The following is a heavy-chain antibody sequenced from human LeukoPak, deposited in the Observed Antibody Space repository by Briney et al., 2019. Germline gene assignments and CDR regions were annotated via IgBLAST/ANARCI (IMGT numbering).Heavy chain of an antibody. D-gene: IGHD4-23*01. CDR3: ARTVARIGY. V-gene: IGHV3-48*03. CDR2: ISSSGSTI. Sequence: PGGSLRLSCAASGFTFSSYEMNWVRQAPGKGLEWVSHISSSGSTIYYADSVKGRFTTSRDNSKNSLYLQMNSLRAEDTAVYYCARTVARIGYWGQGTLVTVSS. J-gene: IGHJ4*02. CDR1: GFTFSSYE.